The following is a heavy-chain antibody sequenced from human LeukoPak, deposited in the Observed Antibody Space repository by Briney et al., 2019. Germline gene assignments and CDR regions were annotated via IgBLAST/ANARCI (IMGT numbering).Heavy chain of an antibody. D-gene: IGHD6-19*01. V-gene: IGHV4-4*07. CDR3: ARDPGIAVAGRDAYWYFDL. CDR2: IYTSGST. J-gene: IGHJ2*01. CDR1: GGSISSYY. Sequence: PSETLSLTCTVSGGSISSYYWSWIRQPAGKGLQWIGRIYTSGSTNYNPSLKSRVTMSVDTSKNQFSLKLSSVTAADTAVYYRARDPGIAVAGRDAYWYFDLWGRGTLVTVSS.